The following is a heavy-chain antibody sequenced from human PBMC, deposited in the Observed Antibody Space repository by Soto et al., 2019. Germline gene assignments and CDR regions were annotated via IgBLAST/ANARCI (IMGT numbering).Heavy chain of an antibody. V-gene: IGHV3-7*01. CDR3: ARTVVVVVPDNFDH. Sequence: HPGGSLRLSCAASGFTIGDFWMSWVRQAPGKGLEWVANIKQDGSEKYYVGSVKGRFTISRNSAKNSLYLQMDNLRGEDTAVYYCARTVVVVVPDNFDHWGQGTLVTVSS. D-gene: IGHD3-22*01. CDR2: IKQDGSEK. CDR1: GFTIGDFW. J-gene: IGHJ4*02.